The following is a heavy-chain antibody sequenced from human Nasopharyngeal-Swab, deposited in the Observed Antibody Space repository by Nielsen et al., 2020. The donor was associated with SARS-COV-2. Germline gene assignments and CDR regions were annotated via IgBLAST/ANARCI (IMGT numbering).Heavy chain of an antibody. CDR1: GYTFTNYG. CDR3: ARGGEAITFGGVIVYYFDY. J-gene: IGHJ4*02. CDR2: INTGNGNT. D-gene: IGHD3-16*02. V-gene: IGHV1-3*04. Sequence: ASVKVSCKASGYTFTNYGIHWVRQAPGQRLEWMGWINTGNGNTKYSHKFRGRVTITRDTSASTAYMELSSLRSEDTAVYYCARGGEAITFGGVIVYYFDYWGQGTLVTVSS.